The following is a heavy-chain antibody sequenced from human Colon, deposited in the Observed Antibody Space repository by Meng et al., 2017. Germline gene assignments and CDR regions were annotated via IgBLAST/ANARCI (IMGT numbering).Heavy chain of an antibody. J-gene: IGHJ3*02. CDR2: IYNSGST. Sequence: SETLSLTCSVSGGSISSGSYFWTWIRQPPGKGLEWIGYIYNSGSTYYNPSLKSLVTMSMDTSKNQFALNVSSVTAADTAVYYCARALIAFDIWGQGIKVNVAS. CDR1: GGSISSGSYF. V-gene: IGHV4-31*01. D-gene: IGHD3-16*01. CDR3: ARALIAFDI.